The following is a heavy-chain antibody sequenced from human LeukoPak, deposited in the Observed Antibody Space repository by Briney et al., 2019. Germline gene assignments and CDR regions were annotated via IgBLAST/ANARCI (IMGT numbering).Heavy chain of an antibody. Sequence: GGSLRLSCAASGFTVSDYYMSWIRQAPGKGLEWVSYISSSGSTIYYADSVKGRFTISRDNAKNSLYLQMNSPRAEDTAVYYCARPVVAATTPDTFDIWGQGTMVTVSS. V-gene: IGHV3-11*01. CDR3: ARPVVAATTPDTFDI. CDR2: ISSSGSTI. D-gene: IGHD2-15*01. J-gene: IGHJ3*02. CDR1: GFTVSDYY.